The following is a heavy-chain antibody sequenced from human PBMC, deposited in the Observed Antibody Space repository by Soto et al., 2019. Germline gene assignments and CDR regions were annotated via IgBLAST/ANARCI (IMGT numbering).Heavy chain of an antibody. J-gene: IGHJ4*02. CDR3: ARRRRAYRSSSGRVFDY. D-gene: IGHD6-6*01. Sequence: SETLSLTCAVYGGSFSGYYWSWIRQPPGKGLEWIGEINHSGSTNYNPSLKSRVTISVDTSKNQFSLKLSSVTAADTAVYYCARRRRAYRSSSGRVFDYWGQGTLVTVSS. V-gene: IGHV4-34*01. CDR2: INHSGST. CDR1: GGSFSGYY.